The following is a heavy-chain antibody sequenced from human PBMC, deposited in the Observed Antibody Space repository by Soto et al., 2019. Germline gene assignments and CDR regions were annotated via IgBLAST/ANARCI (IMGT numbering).Heavy chain of an antibody. Sequence: QVQLVQSGAEVKKPGASVKVSCMASGYTFTSYDINWVRQATGQGFEWMGWMNPNSGNTGYAQKFQGRVTMTRNTSISTAYMEVSSLRSEDTAVYYCARATKGTIMASDYWGQGTLVTVSS. D-gene: IGHD3-16*01. J-gene: IGHJ4*01. V-gene: IGHV1-8*01. CDR2: MNPNSGNT. CDR3: ARATKGTIMASDY. CDR1: GYTFTSYD.